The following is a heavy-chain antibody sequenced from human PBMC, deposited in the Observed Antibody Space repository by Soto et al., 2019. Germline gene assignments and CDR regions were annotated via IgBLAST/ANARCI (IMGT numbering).Heavy chain of an antibody. D-gene: IGHD4-17*01. CDR1: GFTFSDYG. J-gene: IGHJ6*02. CDR2: ISHDGSNK. Sequence: QVNLVESGGGVVQPGRSLRLSCAASGFTFSDYGMHWVRQAPGKGLEWVAVISHDGSNKFYGDSVKGRFTISRDNSENTLLLQTDSLRDEDTAVYFCAKEARSRAVTATRVYGMDVWGQGTTVAVSS. V-gene: IGHV3-30*18. CDR3: AKEARSRAVTATRVYGMDV.